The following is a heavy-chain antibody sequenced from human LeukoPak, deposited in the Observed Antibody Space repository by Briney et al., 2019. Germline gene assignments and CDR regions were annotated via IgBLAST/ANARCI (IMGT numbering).Heavy chain of an antibody. CDR3: ASGYGSGSYTAPLVDY. CDR2: INPNSGGT. J-gene: IGHJ4*02. Sequence: GASVKVSCKASGYTFTGYYMHWVRQAPGQGLEWIGWINPNSGGTNYAQKFQGRVTMTRDTSISTAYMELSRLRSDDTAVYYCASGYGSGSYTAPLVDYWGQGTLVTVSS. CDR1: GYTFTGYY. V-gene: IGHV1-2*02. D-gene: IGHD3-10*01.